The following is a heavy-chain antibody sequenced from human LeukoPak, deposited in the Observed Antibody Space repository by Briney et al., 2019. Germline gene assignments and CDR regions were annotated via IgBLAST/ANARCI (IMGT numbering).Heavy chain of an antibody. CDR3: ARREAARPRGGFDY. D-gene: IGHD6-6*01. CDR1: GFTFSSYW. J-gene: IGHJ4*02. Sequence: PGGSLRLSCAASGFTFSSYWMSWVRQAPGKGLEWAANIKQDGSEKYYVDSVKGRFTISRDNAKNSLYLQMNSLRAEDTAVYYCARREAARPRGGFDYWGQGTLVTVSS. V-gene: IGHV3-7*01. CDR2: IKQDGSEK.